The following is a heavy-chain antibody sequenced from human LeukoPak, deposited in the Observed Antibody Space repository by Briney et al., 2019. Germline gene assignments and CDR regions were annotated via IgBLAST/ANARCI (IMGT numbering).Heavy chain of an antibody. Sequence: VGALRLSCAASGFTFSSYAMSWVRQAPGKGLEWGSAISGSGGSTYYADSVKGRFTISRDNSKNTLYLQMNRLRAEDTAVYYCAKDAGLRYCSGGSCYSLDYSYGMDVWGQGTTVTVSS. D-gene: IGHD2-15*01. J-gene: IGHJ6*02. CDR3: AKDAGLRYCSGGSCYSLDYSYGMDV. CDR1: GFTFSSYA. V-gene: IGHV3-23*01. CDR2: ISGSGGST.